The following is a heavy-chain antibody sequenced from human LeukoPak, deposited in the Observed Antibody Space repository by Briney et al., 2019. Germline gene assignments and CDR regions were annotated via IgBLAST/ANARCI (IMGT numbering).Heavy chain of an antibody. Sequence: SVKVSCKASGGTFSSYAISWVRQAPGQGLEWMGRIIPIFCTANYAQKFQGRVTITTDESTSTAYMELSSLRSEDTAVYYCARCRTNGDYYYYYMDVWGKGTTVTVSS. CDR2: IIPIFCTA. CDR1: GGTFSSYA. CDR3: ARCRTNGDYYYYYMDV. D-gene: IGHD2-8*01. J-gene: IGHJ6*03. V-gene: IGHV1-69*05.